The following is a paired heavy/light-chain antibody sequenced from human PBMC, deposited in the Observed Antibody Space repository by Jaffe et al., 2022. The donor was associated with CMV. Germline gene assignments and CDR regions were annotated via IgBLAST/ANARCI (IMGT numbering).Light chain of an antibody. CDR3: QQYNIWPPRT. CDR1: QSIGSN. J-gene: IGKJ1*01. Sequence: EIVMTQSPATLSVSPGERAILSCRASQSIGSNLAWYQQRPGQSPRLLIHGASTRATGTPDRFSGSGSGTEFTLTISRLQSEDVAVYYCQQYNIWPPRTFGQGTKVEI. V-gene: IGKV3-15*01. CDR2: GAS.
Heavy chain of an antibody. CDR1: GYSFSSYY. V-gene: IGHV1-46*01. J-gene: IGHJ4*02. CDR3: AREMATGSFDY. CDR2: INPPGGST. Sequence: QVQLVQSGAEVKKPGASVKVSCKTSGYSFSSYYVHWVRQAPGQGLEWMGLINPPGGSTDYAQKFQGRVSMTIDMSTSTVYMEVSSLRSDDTAMYYCAREMATGSFDYWGQGTLVTVSS. D-gene: IGHD3-10*01.